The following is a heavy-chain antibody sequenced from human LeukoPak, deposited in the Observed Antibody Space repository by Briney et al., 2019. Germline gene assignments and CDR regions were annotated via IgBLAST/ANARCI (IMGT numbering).Heavy chain of an antibody. J-gene: IGHJ1*01. CDR1: GFTFSSYA. CDR2: ISYDGSNK. CDR3: ARDRPGVWGSYRLFQH. V-gene: IGHV3-30-3*01. Sequence: PGRSLRLSCAASGFTFSSYAMHWVRQAPGKGLEWVAVISYDGSNKYYADSVKGRFTISRGNSKNTLYLQMNSLRAEDTAVYYCARDRPGVWGSYRLFQHWGQGTLVTVSS. D-gene: IGHD3-16*02.